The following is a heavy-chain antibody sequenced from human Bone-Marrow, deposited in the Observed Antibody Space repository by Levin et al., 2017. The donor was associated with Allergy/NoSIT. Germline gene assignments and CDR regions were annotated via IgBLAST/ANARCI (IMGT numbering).Heavy chain of an antibody. Sequence: PGGSLRLSCKGSGYSFTSYWIGWVRQMPGKGLEWMGIIYPGDSDTRYSPSFQGQVTISADKSISTAYLQWSSRKASDTAMYYCAGSIAAAGGYYFDYWGQGTLVTVSS. CDR3: AGSIAAAGGYYFDY. D-gene: IGHD6-13*01. CDR2: IYPGDSDT. CDR1: GYSFTSYW. V-gene: IGHV5-51*01. J-gene: IGHJ4*02.